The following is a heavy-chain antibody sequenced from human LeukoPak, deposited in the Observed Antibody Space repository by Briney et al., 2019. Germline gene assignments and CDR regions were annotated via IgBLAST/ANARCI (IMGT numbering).Heavy chain of an antibody. Sequence: KPSESLSLTCTVSGGSISGHYWSWIRQPPGQGLEWIGYIYYSGSTNYNPSLKSRVTISVDTSKNQFSLKLSSVTAAATAVYYCARGRESGDYWGQGTLVTVSS. V-gene: IGHV4-59*11. CDR3: ARGRESGDY. CDR1: GGSISGHY. D-gene: IGHD3-10*01. CDR2: IYYSGST. J-gene: IGHJ4*02.